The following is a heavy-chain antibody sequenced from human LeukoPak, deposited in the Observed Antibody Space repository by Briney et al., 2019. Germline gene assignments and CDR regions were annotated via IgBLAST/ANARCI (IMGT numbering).Heavy chain of an antibody. V-gene: IGHV4-59*01. CDR2: TYYSGST. D-gene: IGHD3-3*01. CDR1: GGSISSYY. CDR3: ARSYYDFWSGRPDYMDV. J-gene: IGHJ6*03. Sequence: SETLSLTCTVSGGSISSYYWSWIRQPPGKGLEWIGYTYYSGSTNYNPSLKSRVTISVDTSKNQFSLKLSSVTAADTAVYYCARSYYDFWSGRPDYMDVWGKGTTVTVSS.